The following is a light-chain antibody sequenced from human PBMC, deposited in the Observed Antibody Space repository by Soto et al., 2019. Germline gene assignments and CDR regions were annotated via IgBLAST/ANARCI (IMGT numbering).Light chain of an antibody. CDR3: QSYDTGLSGPVV. CDR2: GNT. J-gene: IGLJ2*01. Sequence: QSVLTQPPSLSGAPGQNIIISCTGGGSNIGAGFDVHWYQQLPGTAPKLRIYGNTNRPSGVPDRFSGSKSGTSASLVITGLQAEDEADYYCQSYDTGLSGPVVFGGGSKLTV. CDR1: GSNIGAGFD. V-gene: IGLV1-40*01.